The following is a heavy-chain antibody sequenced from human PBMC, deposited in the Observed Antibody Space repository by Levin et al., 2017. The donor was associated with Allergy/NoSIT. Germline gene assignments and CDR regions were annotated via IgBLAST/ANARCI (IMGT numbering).Heavy chain of an antibody. CDR2: ISAGGGRT. D-gene: IGHD4-11*01. CDR3: AKDRDYSNYFDY. V-gene: IGHV3-23*01. CDR1: GLTLSSYA. Sequence: GGSLRLSCAASGLTLSSYAMSWVRQAPGKGLEWVSAISAGGGRTYYADSVKGRFTISRDYSKNTLYLQMNSLRAEDTAIYYCAKDRDYSNYFDYWGQGTLVTVSS. J-gene: IGHJ4*02.